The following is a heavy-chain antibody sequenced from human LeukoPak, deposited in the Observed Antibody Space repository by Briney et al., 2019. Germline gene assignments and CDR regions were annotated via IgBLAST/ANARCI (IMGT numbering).Heavy chain of an antibody. V-gene: IGHV1-46*01. Sequence: ASVKVSCKASGGTFSSYAISWVRQAPGQGLEWMGIINPSGGSTSYAQKFQGRVTMTRDTSTSTVYMELSSLRSEDTAVYYCAVGPAHYYDSSGSFFDYWGQGTLVTVSS. D-gene: IGHD3-22*01. CDR2: INPSGGST. CDR3: AVGPAHYYDSSGSFFDY. CDR1: GGTFSSYA. J-gene: IGHJ4*02.